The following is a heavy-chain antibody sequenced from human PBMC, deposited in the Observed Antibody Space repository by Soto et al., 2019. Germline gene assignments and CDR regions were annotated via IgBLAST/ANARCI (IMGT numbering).Heavy chain of an antibody. J-gene: IGHJ6*02. CDR1: GFTFSSYW. CDR2: IKQGGSEK. V-gene: IGHV3-7*01. Sequence: GGSLRLSCAASGFTFSSYWMSWVRQAPGKGLEWVANIKQGGSEKYYVDSVKGRFTISRDNSKNSLYLQMNSLRAEDTAVYYCARVRRSGSGGFYYYYGMDVWGQGTTVTVSS. CDR3: ARVRRSGSGGFYYYYGMDV. D-gene: IGHD2-15*01.